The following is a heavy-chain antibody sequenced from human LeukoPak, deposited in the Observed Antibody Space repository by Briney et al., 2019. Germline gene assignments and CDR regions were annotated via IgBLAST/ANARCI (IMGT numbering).Heavy chain of an antibody. CDR2: ISGSGGST. J-gene: IGHJ4*02. CDR1: GFTFSSYA. D-gene: IGHD5-12*01. CDR3: AKVSSKSGYLPYDY. Sequence: GGSLRLSRAASGFTFSSYAMSWVRQAPGKGLEWVSAISGSGGSTYYADSVKGRFTISRDNSKNTLYLQMNSLRAEDTAVYYCAKVSSKSGYLPYDYWGQGTLVTVSS. V-gene: IGHV3-23*01.